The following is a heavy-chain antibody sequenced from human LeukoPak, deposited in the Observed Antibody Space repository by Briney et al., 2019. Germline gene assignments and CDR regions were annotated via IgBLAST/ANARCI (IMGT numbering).Heavy chain of an antibody. CDR3: ARTEYDILTGYYEVDP. CDR1: GGSISSYY. V-gene: IGHV4-59*08. CDR2: IYYSGST. J-gene: IGHJ5*02. Sequence: SETLSLTCTVSGGSISSYYWSWIRQPPGKGLEWIGYIYYSGSTNYNPSLKSRVTISVDTSKNQFSLKLSSVTAADTAVYYCARTEYDILTGYYEVDPWGQGTLVTVSS. D-gene: IGHD3-9*01.